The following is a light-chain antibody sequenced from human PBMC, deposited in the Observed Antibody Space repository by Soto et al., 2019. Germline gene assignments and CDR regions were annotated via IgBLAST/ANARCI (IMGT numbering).Light chain of an antibody. CDR1: QDISNY. V-gene: IGKV1-33*01. J-gene: IGKJ5*01. CDR3: QQYDYLVT. Sequence: DIQMTQSPSSLYASVGDRVTITRQASQDISNYLNWYQQTPGRAPKLLIYDASNVETGVPSRLSGTGSGTHFSFSISSLQPEDFATYYCQQYDYLVTFGQGTRLEIK. CDR2: DAS.